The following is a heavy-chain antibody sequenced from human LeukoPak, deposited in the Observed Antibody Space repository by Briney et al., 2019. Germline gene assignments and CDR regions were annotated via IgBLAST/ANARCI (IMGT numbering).Heavy chain of an antibody. CDR3: ARDNSVGETAWWFDP. V-gene: IGHV1-46*01. Sequence: GASVKVSCKAFGYSFTSYYMHWVRQAPGQGLEWMGFINPSGSSAAYAQKFQGRLTMTRDMFTSTDYMELTSLTSDDTAVYYCARDNSVGETAWWFDPWGQGTLVTVSS. J-gene: IGHJ5*02. CDR1: GYSFTSYY. D-gene: IGHD1-26*01. CDR2: INPSGSSA.